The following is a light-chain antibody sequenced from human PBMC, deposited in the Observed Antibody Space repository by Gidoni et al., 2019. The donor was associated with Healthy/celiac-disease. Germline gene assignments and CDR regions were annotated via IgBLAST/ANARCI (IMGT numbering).Light chain of an antibody. CDR2: DVS. Sequence: QNALTQPAAVSGSPGQALTISCTGTSSDVGGFNYVSLYQQHPGKAPKLMIYDVSNRPTGVSNRFSGSKSGNTASLTISGLQAEDEADYYYSAYTSSSTYVFGTGTKVTVL. CDR3: SAYTSSSTYV. J-gene: IGLJ1*01. CDR1: SSDVGGFNY. V-gene: IGLV2-14*01.